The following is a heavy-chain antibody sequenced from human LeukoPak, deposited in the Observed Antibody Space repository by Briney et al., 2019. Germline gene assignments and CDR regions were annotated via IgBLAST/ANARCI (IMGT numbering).Heavy chain of an antibody. CDR2: IYNSGTT. D-gene: IGHD3-3*01. Sequence: SETLSLTCAVSGGSIRNSSFYWGWIRQPPGKGLEWIASIYNSGTTYYNPSLKSRVTISVDTSKNQFSLKLSSVTAADTAIYYCQSRFLEWLLDYWGQGTLVTVSS. J-gene: IGHJ4*02. CDR1: GGSIRNSSFY. CDR3: QSRFLEWLLDY. V-gene: IGHV4-39*01.